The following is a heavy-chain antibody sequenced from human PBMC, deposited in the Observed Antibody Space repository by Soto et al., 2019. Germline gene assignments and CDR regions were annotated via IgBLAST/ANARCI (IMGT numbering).Heavy chain of an antibody. CDR3: ARETDIDSSGYWVDY. Sequence: QVQLVQSGAEVKKPGASVKVSCKASGYTFTSYGISWVRQAPGQGLEWMGWISAYNGNTNYAQKLQGRVTMTTDTSTGTAYMELRSLRSDDTAVYYCARETDIDSSGYWVDYWGQGTLVTVSS. CDR2: ISAYNGNT. CDR1: GYTFTSYG. D-gene: IGHD3-22*01. J-gene: IGHJ4*02. V-gene: IGHV1-18*01.